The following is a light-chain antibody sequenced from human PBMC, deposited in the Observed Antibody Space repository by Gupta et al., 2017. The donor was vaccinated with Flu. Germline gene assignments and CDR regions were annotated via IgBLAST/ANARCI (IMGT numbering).Light chain of an antibody. Sequence: QSALSQPASVSGSPGQSITISCTGTTTDVGSYNLISWYQQLPGKAPRLMISEATKRPSVVSDRFSGSKSGNTASLAISGLQAEDEADYYCCSYAGTSTFVFGTGTKVTVL. CDR3: CSYAGTSTFV. CDR2: EAT. J-gene: IGLJ1*01. V-gene: IGLV2-23*02. CDR1: TTDVGSYNL.